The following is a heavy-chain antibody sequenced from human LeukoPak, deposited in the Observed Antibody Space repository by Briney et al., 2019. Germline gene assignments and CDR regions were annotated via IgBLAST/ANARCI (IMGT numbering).Heavy chain of an antibody. Sequence: GASVKVSCKASGYTFTGYYMHWVRQAPGQGLEWMGRINPNSGGTNYAQKFQGRVTMTRDTSISTAYMELSRLRSDNTAVYYCARGSVGTKVHYYYYMDVWGGGTTVTDSS. D-gene: IGHD1-26*01. CDR1: GYTFTGYY. CDR3: ARGSVGTKVHYYYYMDV. V-gene: IGHV1-2*06. J-gene: IGHJ6*03. CDR2: INPNSGGT.